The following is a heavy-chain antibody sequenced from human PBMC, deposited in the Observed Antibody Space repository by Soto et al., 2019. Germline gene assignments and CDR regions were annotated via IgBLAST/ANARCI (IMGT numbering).Heavy chain of an antibody. D-gene: IGHD3-3*01. CDR2: IKSKSDGATT. CDR1: GFSFVSYG. Sequence: PGGSLGLSSGASGFSFVSYGMHWVRQAPGKGLEWVGRIKSKSDGATTDYAAPLRGRFIISRDDSKNTLYLQMNSLKTEDTAVYYCTTGLTIFGVVIDPWGQGTLVTVSS. CDR3: TTGLTIFGVVIDP. V-gene: IGHV3-15*01. J-gene: IGHJ5*02.